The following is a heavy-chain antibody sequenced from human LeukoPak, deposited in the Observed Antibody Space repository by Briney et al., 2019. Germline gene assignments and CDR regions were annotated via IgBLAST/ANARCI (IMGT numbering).Heavy chain of an antibody. CDR2: INDNGRST. V-gene: IGHV3-64D*09. D-gene: IGHD6-19*01. Sequence: PGGSLRLSCAASGFTFSDHYMDWVRQAPGKGLEYVSAINDNGRSTYYADSVKGRFSISRDNSKNTLYLQMSSLRAEDTAVYYCVKYSSGWYYDYWGQGTLVTVSS. J-gene: IGHJ4*02. CDR1: GFTFSDHY. CDR3: VKYSSGWYYDY.